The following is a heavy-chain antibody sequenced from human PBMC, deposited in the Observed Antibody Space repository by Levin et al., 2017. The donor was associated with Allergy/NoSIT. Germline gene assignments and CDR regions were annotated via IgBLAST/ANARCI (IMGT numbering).Heavy chain of an antibody. D-gene: IGHD6-13*01. Sequence: LSLTCAASGFTFNDHYMDWVRQAPGKGLEWVGRIKNKAKSDTADYAASVKGRFTMSRDNSNYLLYLQMNNLNTEDTAVYYCARDTAAALDVWGQGTTVTVSS. J-gene: IGHJ6*02. CDR3: ARDTAAALDV. CDR1: GFTFNDHY. V-gene: IGHV3-72*01. CDR2: IKNKAKSDTA.